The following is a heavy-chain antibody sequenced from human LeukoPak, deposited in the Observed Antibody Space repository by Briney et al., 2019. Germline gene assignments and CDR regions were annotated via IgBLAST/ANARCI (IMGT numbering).Heavy chain of an antibody. Sequence: SVKVCRKASGGTFSSYTISWVRQAPGQGLEWMGRIIPILGIANYAQKFQGRVTITADKSTSTAYMELSSLRSEDTAVYYCASLLAARHRDYWGQGTLVTVSS. CDR1: GGTFSSYT. J-gene: IGHJ4*02. D-gene: IGHD6-6*01. V-gene: IGHV1-69*02. CDR3: ASLLAARHRDY. CDR2: IIPILGIA.